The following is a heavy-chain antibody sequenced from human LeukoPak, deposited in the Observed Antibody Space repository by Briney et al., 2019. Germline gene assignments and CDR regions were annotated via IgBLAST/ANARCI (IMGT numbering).Heavy chain of an antibody. CDR1: GDSITGYY. J-gene: IGHJ4*02. CDR2: IYASGIT. Sequence: SETLSLTCTVPGDSITGYYWSWIRQPAGKGLEWIGRIYASGITNYNPSLKSRVTMSVDTSKNQFSLKLSSVTAADTAVYYCARDKPFDYWGQGTLVTVSS. CDR3: ARDKPFDY. V-gene: IGHV4-4*07.